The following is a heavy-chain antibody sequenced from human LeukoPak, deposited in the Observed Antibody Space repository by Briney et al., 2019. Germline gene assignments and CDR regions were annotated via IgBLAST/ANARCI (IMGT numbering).Heavy chain of an antibody. V-gene: IGHV1-2*02. CDR1: GYTFTGYY. CDR2: INPNSGGT. J-gene: IGHJ6*03. Sequence: GASVKVSCKASGYTFTGYYMHWVRQAPGQGLEWMGWINPNSGGTNYAQKLQGRVTMTRDTSISTAYMELSRLRSDDTAVYYCARVRLGYSSSWYYMDVWGKGTTVTVSS. CDR3: ARVRLGYSSSWYYMDV. D-gene: IGHD6-13*01.